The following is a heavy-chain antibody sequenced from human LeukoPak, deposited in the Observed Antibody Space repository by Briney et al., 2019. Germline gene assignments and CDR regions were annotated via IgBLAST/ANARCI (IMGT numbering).Heavy chain of an antibody. CDR3: ARDKSTTGWFDP. Sequence: SETLSLTCTVSGYSISSGYYWGWIRQPPGKGLEWIGSIYHSGSTYYNPSLKSRVTISVDTSKNQFSLKLSSVTAADTAVYYCARDKSTTGWFDPWGQGTLVTVSS. J-gene: IGHJ5*02. D-gene: IGHD1-1*01. CDR1: GYSISSGYY. CDR2: IYHSGST. V-gene: IGHV4-38-2*02.